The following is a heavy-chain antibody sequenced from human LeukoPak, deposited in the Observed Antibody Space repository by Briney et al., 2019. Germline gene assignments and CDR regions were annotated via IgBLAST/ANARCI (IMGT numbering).Heavy chain of an antibody. V-gene: IGHV4-59*01. D-gene: IGHD1-26*01. CDR1: GGSISSYY. J-gene: IGHJ5*02. Sequence: SETLSLTCAVSGGSISSYYWSWIRQPPGKGLEWIGYFYYSGSTNYNPSLKSRVTISVDTSKNQFSLKLSSVTAADTAVYYCARDRSYIWFDPWGQGTLVTVSS. CDR2: FYYSGST. CDR3: ARDRSYIWFDP.